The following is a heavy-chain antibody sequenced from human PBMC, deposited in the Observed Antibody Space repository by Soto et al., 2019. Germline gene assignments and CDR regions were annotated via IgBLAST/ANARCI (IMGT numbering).Heavy chain of an antibody. CDR1: GGSISSYY. CDR3: ARDLLRWFDP. CDR2: IYYSGST. J-gene: IGHJ5*02. Sequence: QVQLQESGPGLVKPSETLSLTCTVSGGSISSYYWSWIRQPPGKGLEWIGYIYYSGSTNYNPSLKSRVTISVDTSKNQFSLKLSSVTAAYTAVYYCARDLLRWFDPWGQGTLVTVSS. V-gene: IGHV4-59*01.